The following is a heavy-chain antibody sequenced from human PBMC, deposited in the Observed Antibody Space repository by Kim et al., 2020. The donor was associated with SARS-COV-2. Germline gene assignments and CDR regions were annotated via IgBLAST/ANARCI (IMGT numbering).Heavy chain of an antibody. CDR3: TRGLLGSSTSCYYDY. V-gene: IGHV4-31*03. CDR2: IYYHGST. Sequence: SETLSLTCTVSGGSISSGGYYWSWIRQHPGKGLEWIGYIYYHGSTYYNPSLKSRVTISVDTSKNQFSLKLSSVTAADTAVYYCTRGLLGSSTSCYYDYWGQGTLVTVSS. CDR1: GGSISSGGYY. D-gene: IGHD2-2*01. J-gene: IGHJ4*02.